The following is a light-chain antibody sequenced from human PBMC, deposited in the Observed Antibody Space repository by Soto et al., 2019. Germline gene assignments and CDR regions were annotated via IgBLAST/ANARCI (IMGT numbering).Light chain of an antibody. Sequence: EIVMTQSPATLSVSPGEGATLSCRASQSVTNNLAWYQQKPGQSPRLLIYSASTRATGIPARFSGSGSGTEFTLTISSLQSEDFAGYYCQQYNSWPKTFGPGTKVDIK. V-gene: IGKV3-15*01. J-gene: IGKJ3*01. CDR2: SAS. CDR1: QSVTNN. CDR3: QQYNSWPKT.